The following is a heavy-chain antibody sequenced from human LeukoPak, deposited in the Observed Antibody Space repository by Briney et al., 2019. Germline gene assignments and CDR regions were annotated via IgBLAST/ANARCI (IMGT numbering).Heavy chain of an antibody. CDR1: GGSISSYY. J-gene: IGHJ3*02. CDR3: ARAFSSSSAFDI. CDR2: IYYSGST. V-gene: IGHV4-59*12. Sequence: PSETLSLTCTLSGGSISSYYWSWIRQPPGKGLEWIGYIYYSGSTNYNPSPKSRVTISVDTSKNQFSLKLSSVTAADTAVYYCARAFSSSSAFDIWGQGTMVTVSS. D-gene: IGHD6-6*01.